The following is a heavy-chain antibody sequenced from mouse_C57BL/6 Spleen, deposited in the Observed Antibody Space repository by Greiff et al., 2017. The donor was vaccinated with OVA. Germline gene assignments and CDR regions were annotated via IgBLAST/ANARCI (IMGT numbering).Heavy chain of an antibody. CDR1: GFSLTSYG. CDR2: IWSGGST. D-gene: IGHD2-3*01. J-gene: IGHJ2*01. V-gene: IGHV2-2*01. CDR3: ARRIYDGYYDYFDY. Sequence: QVHVKQSGPGLVQPSQSLSITCTVSGFSLTSYGVHWVRQSPGKGLEWLGVIWSGGSTDYNAAFISRLSISKDNSKSQVFFKMNSLQADDTAIYYCARRIYDGYYDYFDYWGQGTTLTVSS.